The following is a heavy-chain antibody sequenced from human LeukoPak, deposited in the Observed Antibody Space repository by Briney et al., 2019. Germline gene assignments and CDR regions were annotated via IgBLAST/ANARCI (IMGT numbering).Heavy chain of an antibody. CDR3: ARDLTSTPYWELDY. Sequence: ASEKVSCKASGYTLIEYYIHWARQAPGQGLEGMGWNNPQSCNTQYAEKFQGSVTMARDTSISTAYMELTRLTSDDTALYFCARDLTSTPYWELDYWGQGTLVTVSS. D-gene: IGHD1-26*01. CDR1: GYTLIEYY. J-gene: IGHJ4*02. CDR2: NNPQSCNT. V-gene: IGHV1-2*02.